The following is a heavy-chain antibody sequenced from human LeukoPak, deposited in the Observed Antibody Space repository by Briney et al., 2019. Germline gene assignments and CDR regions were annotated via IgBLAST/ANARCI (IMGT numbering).Heavy chain of an antibody. CDR1: GFTVSSNY. V-gene: IGHV3-53*01. D-gene: IGHD3-9*01. CDR3: ARAATYYDILTGYSTTYFQH. CDR2: IYSGGST. Sequence: GGSLRLSCAASGFTVSSNYMSWVRQAPGKGLEWVSVIYSGGSTYYADSVKGRFTISRDNSKNTLHLQMNSLRAEDTAVYYCARAATYYDILTGYSTTYFQHWGQGTLVTVSS. J-gene: IGHJ1*01.